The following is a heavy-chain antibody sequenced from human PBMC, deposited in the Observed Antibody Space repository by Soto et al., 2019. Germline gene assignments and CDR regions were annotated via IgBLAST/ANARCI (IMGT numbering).Heavy chain of an antibody. V-gene: IGHV1-3*01. D-gene: IGHD4-17*01. CDR1: GYTFTSYA. CDR3: ARARGDYVAFDI. J-gene: IGHJ3*02. CDR2: INAGNGNT. Sequence: ALVKVSCKASGYTFTSYAMHCVRQAPGQRLEWMGWINAGNGNTKYSQKFQGRVTITRDTSASTAYMELSSLRSEDTAVYYCARARGDYVAFDIWGQGTMVTVSS.